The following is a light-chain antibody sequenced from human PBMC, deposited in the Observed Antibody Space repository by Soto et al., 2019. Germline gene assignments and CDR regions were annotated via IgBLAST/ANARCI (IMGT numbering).Light chain of an antibody. J-gene: IGLJ2*01. Sequence: SYELTQPPSVSVSPGQTASITCSGDKLGDKYACWYQQKPGQSPVLVIYQDGKRPSGIPERFSGSNSGNTATLTISGTQAMDEADYYCQAWDSSTVVFGGGNKVTVL. V-gene: IGLV3-1*01. CDR2: QDG. CDR1: KLGDKY. CDR3: QAWDSSTVV.